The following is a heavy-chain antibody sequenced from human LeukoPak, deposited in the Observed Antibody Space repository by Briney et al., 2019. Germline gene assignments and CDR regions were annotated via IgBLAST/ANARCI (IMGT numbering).Heavy chain of an antibody. Sequence: GASVKVSCKASGGTFSSYAISWVRQAPGQGLEWMGGIIPTFGTANYAQKFQGRVTITADKSTSRAYMELSSLRSEDTAVYYCASTLIEGCSGCQNPGDYWGQGTLVTVSS. J-gene: IGHJ4*02. D-gene: IGHD6-19*01. CDR2: IIPTFGTA. CDR1: GGTFSSYA. V-gene: IGHV1-69*06. CDR3: ASTLIEGCSGCQNPGDY.